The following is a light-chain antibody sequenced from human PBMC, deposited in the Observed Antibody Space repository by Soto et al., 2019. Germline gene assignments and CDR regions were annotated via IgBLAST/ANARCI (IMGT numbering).Light chain of an antibody. CDR1: QSVGSD. Sequence: EIVLTQSPGTLSLSPGERATLSCRASQSVGSDLAWYQQKPGQAPRLLIYDASNRATGIPARFSGSGSGTDFTLTISSLEPEDFAVYYCQQRSNWPPWTFGQGTKVDIK. V-gene: IGKV3-11*01. CDR2: DAS. CDR3: QQRSNWPPWT. J-gene: IGKJ1*01.